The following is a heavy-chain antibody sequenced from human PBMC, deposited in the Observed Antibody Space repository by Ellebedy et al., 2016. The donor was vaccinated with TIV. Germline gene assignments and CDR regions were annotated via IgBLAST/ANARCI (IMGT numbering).Heavy chain of an antibody. J-gene: IGHJ1*01. Sequence: PGGSLRLSCAASGFTFSSYGMHWVRQAPGKGLEWVAFIRYDGSNKYYADSVKGRFTISRDNSKNTLYLQMNSLRAEDTAVYYCAKARQGDSSWYNAVYFQHWGQGTLVTVSS. D-gene: IGHD6-13*01. V-gene: IGHV3-30*02. CDR1: GFTFSSYG. CDR3: AKARQGDSSWYNAVYFQH. CDR2: IRYDGSNK.